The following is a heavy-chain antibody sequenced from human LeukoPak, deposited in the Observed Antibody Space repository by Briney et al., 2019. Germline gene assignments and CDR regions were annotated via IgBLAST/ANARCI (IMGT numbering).Heavy chain of an antibody. CDR3: ARGGVTYNWNDVFGV. Sequence: ASVKVSCKASGYTFTGYYIHWVRQAPGQGLEWMGCINPDSGATNYAKKFQGRVTMTRDTSISTAYVEVSRLRSDDTAVYYCARGGVTYNWNDVFGVWGQGTLVTVSS. V-gene: IGHV1-2*02. D-gene: IGHD1-1*01. CDR1: GYTFTGYY. CDR2: INPDSGAT. J-gene: IGHJ4*02.